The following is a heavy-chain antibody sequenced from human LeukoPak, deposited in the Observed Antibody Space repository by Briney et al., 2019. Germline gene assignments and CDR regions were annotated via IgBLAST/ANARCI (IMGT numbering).Heavy chain of an antibody. J-gene: IGHJ4*02. CDR1: GFTFSSYA. V-gene: IGHV3-23*01. CDR2: ISGSGGST. D-gene: IGHD2-15*01. CDR3: AKGCSGGSCYVRFDY. Sequence: QAGGSRRLSCAASGFTFSSYAMSWVRQAPGKGLEWVSGISGSGGSTYYADSVKGRFTISRDNSKNTLYLQMNSLRAEDTAVYYCAKGCSGGSCYVRFDYWGQGTLVTVSS.